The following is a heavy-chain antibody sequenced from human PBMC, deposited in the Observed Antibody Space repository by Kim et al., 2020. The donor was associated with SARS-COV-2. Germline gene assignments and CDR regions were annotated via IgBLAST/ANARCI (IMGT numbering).Heavy chain of an antibody. Sequence: ASVKVSCKASGYTFTSYYMHWVRQAPGQGLEWMGIINPSGGSTSYAQKFQGRVTMTRDTSTSTVYMELSSLRSEDTAVYYCARDSFLIAAAGTPYYYYGMDVWSQATTVTLSS. D-gene: IGHD6-13*01. CDR1: GYTFTSYY. CDR3: ARDSFLIAAAGTPYYYYGMDV. CDR2: INPSGGST. V-gene: IGHV1-46*01. J-gene: IGHJ6*02.